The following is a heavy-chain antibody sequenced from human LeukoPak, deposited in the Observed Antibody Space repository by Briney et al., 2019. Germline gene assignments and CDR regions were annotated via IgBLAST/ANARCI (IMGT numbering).Heavy chain of an antibody. D-gene: IGHD6-6*01. CDR3: ARDVGSSSSWIFDY. CDR2: IYYSGST. V-gene: IGHV4-61*01. J-gene: IGHJ4*02. CDR1: GGSISSGSYY. Sequence: SETLSLTCTVSGGSISSGSYYWSWIRQPPGKGLEWIGYIYYSGSTNYNPSLKSRVTISVDTSKNQFSLKLSSVTAADTAVYYCARDVGSSSSWIFDYWGQGTLVTVSS.